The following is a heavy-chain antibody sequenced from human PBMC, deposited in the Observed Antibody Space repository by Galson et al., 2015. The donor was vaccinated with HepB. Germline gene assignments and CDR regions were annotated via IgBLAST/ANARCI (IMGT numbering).Heavy chain of an antibody. CDR2: ISSSSSYI. J-gene: IGHJ6*02. Sequence: SLRLSCAASGFTFSSYSMNWVRQAPGKGLECVSSISSSSSYIYYADSVKGRFTISRDNAKNSLYLQMNSLRAEDTAVYYCARGGSGWYHHSYYYYYGMDVWGQGTTVTVSS. D-gene: IGHD6-19*01. CDR1: GFTFSSYS. CDR3: ARGGSGWYHHSYYYYYGMDV. V-gene: IGHV3-21*01.